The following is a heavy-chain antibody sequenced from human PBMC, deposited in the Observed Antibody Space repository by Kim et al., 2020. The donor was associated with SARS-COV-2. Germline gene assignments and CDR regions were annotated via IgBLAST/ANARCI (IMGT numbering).Heavy chain of an antibody. D-gene: IGHD5-12*01. V-gene: IGHV3-9*01. CDR1: GFTFADYA. CDR2: ISGNSGSI. Sequence: GGSLRLSCAASGFTFADYAMHWVRQAPGKGLEWVSGISGNSGSIDYADSVKGRFTISRDNAKNSLYLQMNSLRAEDTALYYCAKDSGDDSFYSYYGMDVWGPGTTVTVSS. J-gene: IGHJ6*02. CDR3: AKDSGDDSFYSYYGMDV.